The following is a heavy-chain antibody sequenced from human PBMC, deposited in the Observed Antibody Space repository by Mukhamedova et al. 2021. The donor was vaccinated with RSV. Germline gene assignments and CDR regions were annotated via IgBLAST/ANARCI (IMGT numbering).Heavy chain of an antibody. J-gene: IGHJ4*02. CDR1: YW. V-gene: IGHV3-7*01. D-gene: IGHD5-18*01. CDR3: ARGLPYFDY. CDR2: IKEDGSEK. Sequence: YWMSWVRQAPGKGLEWVANIKEDGSEKYYVDSVKGRFTISKDNAKSSLYLQMNNVRAEDTAVYYFARGLPYFDYWGQGTLVTVS.